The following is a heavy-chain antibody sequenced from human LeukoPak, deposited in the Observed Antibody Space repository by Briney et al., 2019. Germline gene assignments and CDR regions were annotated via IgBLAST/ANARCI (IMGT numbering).Heavy chain of an antibody. V-gene: IGHV3-21*01. J-gene: IGHJ3*01. D-gene: IGHD3-9*01. Sequence: GGSVSLSCAVSGFTFSSYCMHWVRQPPGKGLEWVSSISTSSSYINYADSVKGRFTISRDNAKNTLYLQMNSLRAEDTAVYDCENGASYDIWTPNHVAFDFWGQGTMVTVSS. CDR1: GFTFSSYC. CDR2: ISTSSSYI. CDR3: ENGASYDIWTPNHVAFDF.